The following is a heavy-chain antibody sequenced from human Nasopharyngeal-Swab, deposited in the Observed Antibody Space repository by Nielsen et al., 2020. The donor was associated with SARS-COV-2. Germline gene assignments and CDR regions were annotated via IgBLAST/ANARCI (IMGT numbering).Heavy chain of an antibody. D-gene: IGHD3-22*01. CDR3: AGEGYYYDSSGPRGGYYYYYMDV. V-gene: IGHV4-59*01. Sequence: GSLRLSCAVYGGSFSGYYWSWIRQPPGKGLEWIGYIYYSGSTNYNPSLKSRVTISVDTSKNQFSLKLSSVTAADTAVYYCAGEGYYYDSSGPRGGYYYYYMDVWGKGTTVTVSS. CDR2: IYYSGST. J-gene: IGHJ6*03. CDR1: GGSFSGYY.